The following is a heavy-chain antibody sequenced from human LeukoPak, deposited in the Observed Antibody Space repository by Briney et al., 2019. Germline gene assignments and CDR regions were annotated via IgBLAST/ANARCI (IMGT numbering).Heavy chain of an antibody. CDR1: GYTFTGYY. V-gene: IGHV1-2*06. J-gene: IGHJ5*02. CDR2: INPNSGGT. D-gene: IGHD6-19*01. Sequence: GASVKVSCKASGYTFTGYYMHWVRQAPGQGLEWMGRINPNSGGTNYAQKFQGRVTMTRDTSISTAYMELSRLRSDDTAVYYCARNAKTRIAVDFDPWGQGTLVTVSS. CDR3: ARNAKTRIAVDFDP.